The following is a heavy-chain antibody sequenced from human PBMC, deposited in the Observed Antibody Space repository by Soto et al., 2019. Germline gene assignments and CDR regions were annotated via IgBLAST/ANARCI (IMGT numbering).Heavy chain of an antibody. CDR1: GFTFSNAW. J-gene: IGHJ4*02. CDR3: TTDIEYYGSGSYHKHN. D-gene: IGHD3-10*01. CDR2: IKSKTDGGTT. V-gene: IGHV3-15*07. Sequence: EVQLVESGGGLVKPGGSLRLSCAASGFTFSNAWMNWVRQAPGKGLEWVGRIKSKTDGGTTDYAAPVKGRFTISRDDSKNTLYLQMNSLKTEDTAVYYCTTDIEYYGSGSYHKHNWGQGTLVTVSS.